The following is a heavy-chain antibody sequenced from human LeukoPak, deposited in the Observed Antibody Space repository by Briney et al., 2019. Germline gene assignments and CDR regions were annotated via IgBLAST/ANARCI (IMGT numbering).Heavy chain of an antibody. J-gene: IGHJ3*02. D-gene: IGHD3-9*01. CDR1: GYSFTSYW. CDR2: IYPGDSDT. CDR3: ARRGYHFLTGYHTDIFDI. Sequence: GESLKISCKGSGYSFTSYWIGWVRQMPGKGLEWMGIIYPGDSDTRYSPSFQGQVTISADKSISTAYLQWSSLKASDTAMYYCARRGYHFLTGYHTDIFDIWGQGTMVTVSS. V-gene: IGHV5-51*01.